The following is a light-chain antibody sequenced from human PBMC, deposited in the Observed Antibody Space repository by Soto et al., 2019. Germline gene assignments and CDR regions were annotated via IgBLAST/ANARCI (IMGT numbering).Light chain of an antibody. CDR2: GNS. J-gene: IGLJ1*01. CDR1: SSNIGAGYD. CDR3: QSYDSSLSGSGV. Sequence: QSVLTQPPSGSGAPGQRVTISCTGSSSNIGAGYDVHWYQQLPGTAPKLLIYGNSNRPSGVPDRFSGSKSGTSASLAITGLQAEDEADYYCQSYDSSLSGSGVFGTGTKVT. V-gene: IGLV1-40*01.